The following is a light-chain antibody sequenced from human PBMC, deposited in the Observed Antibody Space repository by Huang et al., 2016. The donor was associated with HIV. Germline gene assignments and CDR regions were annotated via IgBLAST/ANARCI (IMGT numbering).Light chain of an antibody. CDR2: DAS. CDR1: PSVSSY. J-gene: IGKJ4*01. V-gene: IGKV3-11*01. Sequence: EIVLTQSPATLSLSPGERATLSCRASPSVSSYLAWYQQKPGQAPRLLISDASNRATGIPARFSGSGSGTDFTLTISSLEPEDFAVYYCQQRSNWPLTFGGGTKVEIK. CDR3: QQRSNWPLT.